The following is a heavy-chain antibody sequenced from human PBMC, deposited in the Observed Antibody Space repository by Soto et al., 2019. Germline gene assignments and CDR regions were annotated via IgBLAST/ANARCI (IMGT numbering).Heavy chain of an antibody. J-gene: IGHJ5*02. CDR3: ARGIRGVIENWFDP. CDR1: GGSISSGGYY. D-gene: IGHD3-10*01. CDR2: IYYSGST. Sequence: QVQLQESGPGLVKPSQTLSLTCTVSGGSISSGGYYWSWIRQHPGKGLEWIGYIYYSGSTYYNPSLKRRVTISVDTSKNQFSLKLRSVTAADTAVYCCARGIRGVIENWFDPWGQGTLVTVSS. V-gene: IGHV4-31*03.